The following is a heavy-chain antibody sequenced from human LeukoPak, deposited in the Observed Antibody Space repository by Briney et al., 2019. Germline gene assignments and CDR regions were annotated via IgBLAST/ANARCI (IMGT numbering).Heavy chain of an antibody. CDR1: GFTFSSYA. J-gene: IGHJ4*02. V-gene: IGHV3-23*01. CDR3: AKDLASPDYYGSGSYGFGY. D-gene: IGHD3-10*01. Sequence: GGSLRLSCAASGFTFSSYAMSWVRQAPGKGLEWVSAISGSGGSTYYADSVKGRFTISRDNYKNTLYLQMNSLGAEDTAVYYWAKDLASPDYYGSGSYGFGYWGQGTLVTGSS. CDR2: ISGSGGST.